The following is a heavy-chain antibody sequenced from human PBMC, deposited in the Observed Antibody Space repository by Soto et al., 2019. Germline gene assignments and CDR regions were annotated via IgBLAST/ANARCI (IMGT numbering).Heavy chain of an antibody. CDR2: IYYSGST. D-gene: IGHD1-26*01. CDR1: GGSLSSYY. J-gene: IGHJ6*02. V-gene: IGHV4-59*01. CDR3: ARDRIVGYSYYYGMDV. Sequence: PSETLSPPFHVSGGSLSSYYWGWIPRPPGKGLEWIGYIYYSGSTNYNPSLKSRVTISVDTSKNQFSLKLSSVTAADTAVYYCARDRIVGYSYYYGMDVWGQGTTVTVSS.